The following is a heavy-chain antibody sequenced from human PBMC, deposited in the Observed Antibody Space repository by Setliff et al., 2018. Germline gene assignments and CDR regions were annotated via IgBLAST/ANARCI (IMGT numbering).Heavy chain of an antibody. Sequence: PGESLKISCKGSGYSFTDYWIGWVRQMPGEGLEWMGIIHPSNSDTVYSPSFQGQVTISADRSITTAYLQWGSLKASDTAIYYCARNRVALYDAFDIWGQGTMVTVSS. CDR2: IHPSNSDT. J-gene: IGHJ3*02. D-gene: IGHD5-12*01. CDR3: ARNRVALYDAFDI. V-gene: IGHV5-51*01. CDR1: GYSFTDYW.